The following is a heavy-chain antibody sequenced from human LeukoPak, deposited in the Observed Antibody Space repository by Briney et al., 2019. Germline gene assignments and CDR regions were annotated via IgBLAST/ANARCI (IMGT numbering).Heavy chain of an antibody. CDR2: IYSGGST. D-gene: IGHD6-19*01. CDR3: AAVSGWWGGFDP. J-gene: IGHJ5*02. CDR1: GFTVSSNY. V-gene: IGHV3-53*01. Sequence: GGSLRLSCATTGFTVSSNYMIWVREAPGKVLEWVSVIYSGGSTYYADSVKGRFTISRDNSKNTLYLQMNSLRAEDTAVYYCAAVSGWWGGFDPWGQGTLVTVSS.